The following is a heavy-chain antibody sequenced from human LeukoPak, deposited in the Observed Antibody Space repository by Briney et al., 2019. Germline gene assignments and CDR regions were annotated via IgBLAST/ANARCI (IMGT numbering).Heavy chain of an antibody. J-gene: IGHJ6*03. CDR3: ARDIYSVAPHHMDV. D-gene: IGHD2-15*01. CDR2: ISSSSSYI. Sequence: GGSLRLSCAASGFTFSSYWMHWVRQAPGKGLEWVSSISSSSSYIYYADSVKGRFTISRDNAKNSLYLQMNSLRAEDTAVYYCARDIYSVAPHHMDVWGKGTTVTVSS. CDR1: GFTFSSYW. V-gene: IGHV3-21*01.